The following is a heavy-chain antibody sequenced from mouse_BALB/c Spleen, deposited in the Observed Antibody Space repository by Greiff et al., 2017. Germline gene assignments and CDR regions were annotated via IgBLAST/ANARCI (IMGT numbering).Heavy chain of an antibody. CDR2: INPNNGGT. D-gene: IGHD3-2*01. Sequence: EVKLQESGPELVKPGASVKISCKTSGYTFTEYTMHWVKQSHGKSLEWIGGINPNNGGTSYNQKFKGKATLTVDKSSSTAYMELRSLTSEDSAVYYCARGKDSSGYEFAYWGQGTLVTVSA. J-gene: IGHJ3*01. CDR1: GYTFTEYT. V-gene: IGHV1-18*01. CDR3: ARGKDSSGYEFAY.